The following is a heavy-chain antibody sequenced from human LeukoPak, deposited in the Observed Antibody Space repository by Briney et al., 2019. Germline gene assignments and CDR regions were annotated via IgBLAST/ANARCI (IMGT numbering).Heavy chain of an antibody. CDR3: ARDKGSTVNHWVATTTNDY. CDR1: GFTFSSYA. Sequence: GGSLRLSCAASGFTFSSYAMHWVRQAPGKGLEWVSYISSSSSTIYYADSVKGRFTISRDNAKNSLYLQMNSLRAEDTAVYYCARDKGSTVNHWVATTTNDYWGQGTLVTVSS. V-gene: IGHV3-48*01. D-gene: IGHD4-11*01. J-gene: IGHJ4*02. CDR2: ISSSSSTI.